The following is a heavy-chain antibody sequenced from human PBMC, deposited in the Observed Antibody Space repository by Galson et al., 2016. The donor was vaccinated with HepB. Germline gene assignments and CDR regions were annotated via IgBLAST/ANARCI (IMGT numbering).Heavy chain of an antibody. Sequence: PALVKPTQTLTLTCTFSEFSRTNGVGVGWIRQPPGKALEWLALISWDDQKRYRTSLESRLTITQETSKNQVVLRMTNMDPVDTATYYCVHRVPPGLIDYWGQGTLVPVSS. CDR1: EFSRTNGVG. CDR2: ISWDDQK. D-gene: IGHD2-2*01. J-gene: IGHJ4*02. CDR3: VHRVPPGLIDY. V-gene: IGHV2-5*02.